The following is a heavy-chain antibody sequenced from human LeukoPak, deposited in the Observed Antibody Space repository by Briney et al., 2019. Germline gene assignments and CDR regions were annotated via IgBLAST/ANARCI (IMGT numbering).Heavy chain of an antibody. CDR3: ARKDGDI. J-gene: IGHJ3*02. V-gene: IGHV4-34*01. Sequence: PSETLSLTCAVYGGSFSGYYWSWIRQPPGKGLEWIGEINQSGSTNYNPSLKSRVTISVDTSKNQFSLKVSSVTAADTAVYYCARKDGDIWGQGTMVTVSS. D-gene: IGHD5-24*01. CDR2: INQSGST. CDR1: GGSFSGYY.